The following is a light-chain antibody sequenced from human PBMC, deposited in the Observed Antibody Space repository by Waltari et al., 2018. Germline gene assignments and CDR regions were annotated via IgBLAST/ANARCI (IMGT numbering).Light chain of an antibody. V-gene: IGKV3-11*01. CDR3: QLRTGWPMT. J-gene: IGKJ5*01. CDR2: DAS. Sequence: EVVLTQSPATLSLSPGERATLSCRASQSVSNALAGYRQKPGQAPSLLIYDASTRAAGIPDRFSGSGSGTDFTLTIISLEPEDFAVYYCQLRTGWPMTFGQGTRLEIK. CDR1: QSVSNA.